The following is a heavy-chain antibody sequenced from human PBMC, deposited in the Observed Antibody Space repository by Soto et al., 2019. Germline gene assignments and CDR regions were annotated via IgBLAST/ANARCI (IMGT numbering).Heavy chain of an antibody. CDR2: IIPIFGTA. Sequence: QVELVQSGAEVKKPGSSVKVSCQASEDTFRNYAISWVRQAPGQGLEWMGGIIPIFGTANYAQRFQGRVTITADTSANTVYLELSSLSSEDTDVDYCARTKYDSSAYYYWYLGLWGRGTLVTVSS. CDR3: ARTKYDSSAYYYWYLGL. V-gene: IGHV1-69*06. J-gene: IGHJ2*01. D-gene: IGHD3-22*01. CDR1: EDTFRNYA.